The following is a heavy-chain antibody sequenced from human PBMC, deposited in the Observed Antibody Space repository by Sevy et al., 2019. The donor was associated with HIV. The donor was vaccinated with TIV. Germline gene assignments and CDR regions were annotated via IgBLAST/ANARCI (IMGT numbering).Heavy chain of an antibody. V-gene: IGHV4-39*01. D-gene: IGHD3-10*01. CDR3: ARHGGLVDRGFDY. J-gene: IGHJ4*02. CDR2: IFFSGRT. Sequence: SETLSLTCIVSDGSIGRNSYDWGWIRQSPGKGLEWIGSIFFSGRTNYATSLKSRVTISVDKSKNQLSLQMRSVTATDTALYYCARHGGLVDRGFDYWGQGTLVTVSS. CDR1: DGSIGRNSYD.